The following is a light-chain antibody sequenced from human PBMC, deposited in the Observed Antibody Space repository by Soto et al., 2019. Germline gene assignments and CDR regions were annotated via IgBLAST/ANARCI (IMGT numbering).Light chain of an antibody. J-gene: IGLJ2*01. CDR3: SSYSSSSTRKV. V-gene: IGLV2-14*01. Sequence: QSVLTQPASVSGSPGQSISISCTGASSDVGGYNYVSWYQQHPGKAPKLIIYDVSNRPSGVSNRFSGSKSGNTASLTISGLQAGDEADYYCSSYSSSSTRKVFGGGTKLTVL. CDR2: DVS. CDR1: SSDVGGYNY.